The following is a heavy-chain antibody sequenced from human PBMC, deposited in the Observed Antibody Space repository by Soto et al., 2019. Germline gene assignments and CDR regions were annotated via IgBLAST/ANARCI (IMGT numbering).Heavy chain of an antibody. V-gene: IGHV4-59*01. D-gene: IGHD3-3*02. J-gene: IGHJ2*01. CDR2: IFDSETT. Sequence: QVRLQESGPGLVKPSETLSLTCAVSGVSIRSFYWSWIRQPPGKGLEWVGYIFDSETTHYNPSLKSRVAISVDTSKSQFSLILNSVTAADSAVYFCARLRKHWSPHDLWGRGTLVTVSP. CDR3: ARLRKHWSPHDL. CDR1: GVSIRSFY.